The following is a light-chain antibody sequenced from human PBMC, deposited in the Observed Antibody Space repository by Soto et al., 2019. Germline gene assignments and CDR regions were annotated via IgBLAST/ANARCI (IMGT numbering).Light chain of an antibody. Sequence: QSVLTQPPSASWTPGQVVTISCSGTTSKIGSNDVYWYQQLPETAPKLLIYRNNQRPSGVPDRFSGSKSGTSASLAISGLRSDDQAYYFCATSDDRLTWFYMFGTGTKATVL. CDR2: RNN. V-gene: IGLV1-47*01. CDR3: ATSDDRLTWFYM. J-gene: IGLJ1*01. CDR1: TSKIGSND.